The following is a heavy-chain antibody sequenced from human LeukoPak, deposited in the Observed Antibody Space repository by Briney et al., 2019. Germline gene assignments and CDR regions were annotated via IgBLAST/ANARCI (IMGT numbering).Heavy chain of an antibody. CDR2: ISSSSSYI. Sequence: GGSLRLSCAASGFTFSSYSMNWVRQAPGKGLEWVSSISSSSSYIHYADSVKGRFTISRDNAKNSLYLQMNSLRAEDTAVYYCARSVAARRFDPWGQGTLVTVSS. CDR1: GFTFSSYS. J-gene: IGHJ5*02. CDR3: ARSVAARRFDP. V-gene: IGHV3-21*04. D-gene: IGHD6-6*01.